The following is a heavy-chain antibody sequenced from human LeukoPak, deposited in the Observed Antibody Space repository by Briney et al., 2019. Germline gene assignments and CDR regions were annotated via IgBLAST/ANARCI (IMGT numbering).Heavy chain of an antibody. J-gene: IGHJ4*02. CDR1: GFTFSRYE. Sequence: PGGSLTLSCAASGFTFSRYEMNWVRQAPGKGLEWVSYIASGGGANRFYSESVKGRFTISRDNAKNPLYLHMNTLRAEDTGVYYCARVYGSGSYRVRLWDYWGQGTLVTVSS. CDR3: ARVYGSGSYRVRLWDY. V-gene: IGHV3-48*03. D-gene: IGHD3-10*01. CDR2: IASGGGANR.